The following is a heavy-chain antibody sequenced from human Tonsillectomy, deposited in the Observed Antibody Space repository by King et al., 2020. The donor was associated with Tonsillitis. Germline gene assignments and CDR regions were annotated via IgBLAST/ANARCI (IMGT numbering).Heavy chain of an antibody. V-gene: IGHV3-7*01. D-gene: IGHD3-16*01. CDR3: VRGGDDPGLDY. Sequence: VQLVESGGGLVQPGGSLRLSCAASGFTFSRYWMSWVRQAPGKGLECVANIKLDGSEKYYVDSVKGRFTVSRDNAKNSLYLQMNSLRAEDTSVYYCVRGGDDPGLDYWGQGILVTVSS. J-gene: IGHJ4*02. CDR2: IKLDGSEK. CDR1: GFTFSRYW.